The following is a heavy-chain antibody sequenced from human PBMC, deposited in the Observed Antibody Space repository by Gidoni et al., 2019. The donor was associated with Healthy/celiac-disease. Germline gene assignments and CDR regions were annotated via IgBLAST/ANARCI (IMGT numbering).Heavy chain of an antibody. CDR2: IYHSGST. Sequence: QVQLQESGPGLVKPSETLSLTCTVSGYSISSGYYWGWIRQHPGKGLEWIGSIYHSGSTYYNPSLKSRVTISVDTSKNQFSLKLSSVTAADTAVYYCARDQGYCSSTSCYTWAFDIWGQGTMVTVSS. V-gene: IGHV4-38-2*02. CDR3: ARDQGYCSSTSCYTWAFDI. CDR1: GYSISSGYY. J-gene: IGHJ3*02. D-gene: IGHD2-2*02.